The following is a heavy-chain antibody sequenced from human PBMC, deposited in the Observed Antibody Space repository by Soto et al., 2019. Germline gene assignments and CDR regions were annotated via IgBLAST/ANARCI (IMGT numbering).Heavy chain of an antibody. CDR2: ISAYNGNT. CDR1: GYTFTSYG. D-gene: IGHD6-19*01. V-gene: IGHV1-18*01. CDR3: ATDRSSGWYIY. J-gene: IGHJ4*02. Sequence: ASVKVSCKASGYTFTSYGISWVRQAPGQGLEWMGWISAYNGNTNYAQKLQGRVTVTTDTSTNTAYMELRSLRSDDTAVYYCATDRSSGWYIYWGQGTLVTVSS.